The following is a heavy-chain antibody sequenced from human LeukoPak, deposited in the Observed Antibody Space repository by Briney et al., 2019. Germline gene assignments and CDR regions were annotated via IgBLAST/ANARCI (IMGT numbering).Heavy chain of an antibody. V-gene: IGHV1-2*02. CDR3: AREIHSSGPDDQH. CDR2: INPNSDGT. Sequence: ASVKDSCKSSGYTFTGYYMHWVRQAPGQGLEWMGWINPNSDGTNYAQKYQGRVTMPRHTSISTAYMELSSLMSHDTAVYYCAREIHSSGPDDQHWGQGTLVTVSS. CDR1: GYTFTGYY. J-gene: IGHJ1*01. D-gene: IGHD6-19*01.